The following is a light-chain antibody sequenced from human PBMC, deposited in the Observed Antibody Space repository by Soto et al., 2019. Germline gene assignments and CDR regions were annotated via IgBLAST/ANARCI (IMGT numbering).Light chain of an antibody. CDR2: KAS. CDR1: QSISTW. Sequence: DIQMTQFPSTLSASVGVRVTITCRASQSISTWLAWYQQKPGKAPKLLIYKASSLESGVPSRFSGSGSGTEFTLTISSLQPDDFATYYCQQYNNSFGQGTKVEI. V-gene: IGKV1-5*03. CDR3: QQYNNS. J-gene: IGKJ1*01.